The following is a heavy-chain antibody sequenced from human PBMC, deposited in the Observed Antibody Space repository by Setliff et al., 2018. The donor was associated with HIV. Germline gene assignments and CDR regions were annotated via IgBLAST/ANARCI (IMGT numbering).Heavy chain of an antibody. CDR1: GYTFTSYA. CDR3: ARDGCDSNRCYVYNWFDP. Sequence: GASVKVSCKASGYTFTSYAMHWVRQAPGQRLEWMGWINAGNGNTKYSQKFQGRVTITRDTSATTAFMELSSLTSEDTAVYYCARDGCDSNRCYVYNWFDPWGQGTLVTVSS. CDR2: INAGNGNT. D-gene: IGHD2-2*01. J-gene: IGHJ5*02. V-gene: IGHV1-3*01.